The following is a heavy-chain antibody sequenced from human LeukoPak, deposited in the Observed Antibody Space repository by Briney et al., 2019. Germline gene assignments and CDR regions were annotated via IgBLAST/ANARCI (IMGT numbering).Heavy chain of an antibody. V-gene: IGHV4-59*12. Sequence: SETLSLTCTVSGGSISSYYWSWIRQPPGKGLEWIGYIYYSGSTNYNPSLKSRVTISVDKSKNQFSLKLSSVTAADTAVYYCARAGGIVGAKPFDYWGQGTLVTVSS. CDR2: IYYSGST. CDR3: ARAGGIVGAKPFDY. D-gene: IGHD1-26*01. CDR1: GGSISSYY. J-gene: IGHJ4*02.